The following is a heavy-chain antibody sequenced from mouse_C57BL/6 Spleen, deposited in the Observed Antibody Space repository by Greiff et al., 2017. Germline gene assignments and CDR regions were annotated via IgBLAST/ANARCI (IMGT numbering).Heavy chain of an antibody. Sequence: QVQLQQSGAELVKPGASVKLSCKASGYTFTSYWMHWVKQRPGQGLEWIGYINPSSGYTKYNQKFKDKATLTADKSSSTAYMRLSSLTYEDSAVYYCAKTGTVYYFDYWGQGTTLTVSS. D-gene: IGHD4-1*01. CDR1: GYTFTSYW. CDR2: INPSSGYT. CDR3: AKTGTVYYFDY. J-gene: IGHJ2*01. V-gene: IGHV1-7*01.